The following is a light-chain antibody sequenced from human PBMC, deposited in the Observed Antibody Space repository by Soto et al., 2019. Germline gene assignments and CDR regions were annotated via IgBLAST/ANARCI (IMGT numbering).Light chain of an antibody. CDR1: QSISSS. V-gene: IGKV1-39*01. J-gene: IGKJ4*01. CDR3: QQSYTTPFT. Sequence: DIEMTQSPSSLSASIRDRITITCRASQSISSSLNWYQQKPGKAPALLIYAASSLQSGVPSRFSGSGSGTDFTLTISTVQPEDFATYYCQQSYTTPFTFGGGTKVQIK. CDR2: AAS.